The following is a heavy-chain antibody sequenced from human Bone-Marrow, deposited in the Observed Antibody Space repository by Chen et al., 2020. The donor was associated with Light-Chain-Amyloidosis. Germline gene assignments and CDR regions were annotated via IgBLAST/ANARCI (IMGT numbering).Heavy chain of an antibody. J-gene: IGHJ5*02. CDR1: GGFISSSSYY. CDR3: ARAYGDYNNWFDP. Sequence: QLQLQESGPGLVKPSETLSLTCTVSGGFISSSSYYWGWIRQPPGKGLEWIGSIYYSGSTYYNPSLKSRVTISVDTSKNQFSLKLSSVTAADTAVYYCARAYGDYNNWFDPWGQGTLVTVSS. D-gene: IGHD4-17*01. CDR2: IYYSGST. V-gene: IGHV4-39*01.